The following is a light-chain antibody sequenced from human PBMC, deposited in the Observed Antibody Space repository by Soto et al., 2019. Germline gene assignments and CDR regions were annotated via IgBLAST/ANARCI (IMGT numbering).Light chain of an antibody. Sequence: EIVLTQSPGTLSLSPGKRATLSCRASQSISSSYLAWYQQRPGQAPRLLIYGASNRATGIPDRFSGSGSGTDFTLTISRLEPEDFEVYYCQQYGNSPFTFGGGTKVDIK. V-gene: IGKV3-20*01. CDR2: GAS. J-gene: IGKJ4*01. CDR1: QSISSSY. CDR3: QQYGNSPFT.